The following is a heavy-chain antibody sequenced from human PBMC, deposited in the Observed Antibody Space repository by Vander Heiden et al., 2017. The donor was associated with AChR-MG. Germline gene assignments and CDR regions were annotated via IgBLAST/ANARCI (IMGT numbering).Heavy chain of an antibody. J-gene: IGHJ4*02. CDR3: AMSALGFADFLL. Sequence: EVQLVQSGVEVQKPGESLKISCTGSGYNFTNFWIGWVRQMPGKGLEWMGTINPGDSDTTYSPSFQGHVTISADKSIRTAYLQWSSLKASDTAMYYCAMSALGFADFLLWGQGTLVTVSS. D-gene: IGHD3-9*01. CDR2: INPGDSDT. CDR1: GYNFTNFW. V-gene: IGHV5-51*01.